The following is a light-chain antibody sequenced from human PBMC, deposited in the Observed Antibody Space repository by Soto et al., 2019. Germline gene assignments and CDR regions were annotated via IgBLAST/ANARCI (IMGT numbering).Light chain of an antibody. CDR1: QSVSSNY. CDR3: QQYGSSPPLT. J-gene: IGKJ4*01. CDR2: GAS. Sequence: EIVLTQSPGTLSLSPGERVTLSCRASQSVSSNYLAWYQQKPGQAPRRLIYGASSRATGIPDRFSGSGSGTDFTLTISRLEPEDFVVYYCQQYGSSPPLTFGGGTKVEI. V-gene: IGKV3-20*01.